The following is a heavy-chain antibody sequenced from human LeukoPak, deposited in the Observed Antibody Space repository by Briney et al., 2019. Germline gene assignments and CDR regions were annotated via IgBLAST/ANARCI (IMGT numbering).Heavy chain of an antibody. Sequence: GASVKVSCKASGGTFSSYAISWVRQAPGQGLEWMGGIIPIFGTANYAQKFQGRVTITADESTSTAYMELSRLRSDDTAVYYCRMNDFGERGPFDYWGQGTLVTVSS. CDR2: IIPIFGTA. V-gene: IGHV1-69*13. J-gene: IGHJ4*02. CDR3: RMNDFGERGPFDY. CDR1: GGTFSSYA. D-gene: IGHD3-3*01.